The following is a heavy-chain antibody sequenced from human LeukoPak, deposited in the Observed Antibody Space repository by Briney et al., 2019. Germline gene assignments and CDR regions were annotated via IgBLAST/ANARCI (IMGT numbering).Heavy chain of an antibody. CDR3: ARAERITIFGVVTPGYYYYMDV. V-gene: IGHV1-69*13. J-gene: IGHJ6*03. CDR2: IIPIFGTA. CDR1: GGTFSSYA. D-gene: IGHD3-3*01. Sequence: ASVKVSCKASGGTFSSYAISWVRQAPGQGLEWMGGIIPIFGTANYAQKFQGRVTITADESTSTAYMELSSLRSEDTAVYHCARAERITIFGVVTPGYYYYMDVWGKGTTVTVSS.